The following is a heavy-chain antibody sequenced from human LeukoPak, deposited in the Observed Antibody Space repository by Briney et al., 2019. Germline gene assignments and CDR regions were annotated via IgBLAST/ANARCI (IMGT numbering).Heavy chain of an antibody. J-gene: IGHJ4*02. Sequence: GGTLRLSCAASGFTFSSYGMSWVRQAPGKGLEWVSAISGSGGSTYYADSVKGRFTISRDNSKNTLYLQMNSLRAEDTAVYYCAKDRLLWFGGKEAYFDYWGQGTLVTVSS. CDR1: GFTFSSYG. D-gene: IGHD3-10*01. V-gene: IGHV3-23*01. CDR2: ISGSGGST. CDR3: AKDRLLWFGGKEAYFDY.